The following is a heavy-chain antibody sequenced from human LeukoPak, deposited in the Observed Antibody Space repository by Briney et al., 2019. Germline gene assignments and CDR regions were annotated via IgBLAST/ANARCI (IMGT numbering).Heavy chain of an antibody. D-gene: IGHD6-19*01. CDR2: IYYSGST. Sequence: PSETLSLTRTVSGGSISSSSYYWGWIRQPPGKGLEWIGSIYYSGSTYYNPSLKSRVTISVDTSKNQFSLKLSSVTAADTAVYYCARQRDSSGREYFDYWGQGTLVTVSS. J-gene: IGHJ4*02. CDR3: ARQRDSSGREYFDY. CDR1: GGSISSSSYY. V-gene: IGHV4-39*01.